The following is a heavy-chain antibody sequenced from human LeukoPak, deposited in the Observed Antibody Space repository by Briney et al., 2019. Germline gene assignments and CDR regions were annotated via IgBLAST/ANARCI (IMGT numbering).Heavy chain of an antibody. V-gene: IGHV4-39*01. J-gene: IGHJ4*02. D-gene: IGHD6-19*01. CDR3: ARGLAVAGRYDY. CDR2: IYYSGST. CDR1: GGSISSSSYY. Sequence: SSETLSLTCTVSGGSISSSSYYWGWIRQPPGKGLEWIGSIYYSGSTFYNPSLKSRLTISKDTSKNQFSLKLSSVTAADTAVYYCARGLAVAGRYDYWGQGTLVTVSS.